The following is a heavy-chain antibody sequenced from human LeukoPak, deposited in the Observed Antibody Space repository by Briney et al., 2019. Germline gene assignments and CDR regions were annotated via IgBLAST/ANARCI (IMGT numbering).Heavy chain of an antibody. CDR3: ARGLGYCSGGSCYSGYYGMDV. J-gene: IGHJ6*02. CDR2: IYHSGST. CDR1: GGSISSSNW. Sequence: SGTLSLTCAVSGGSISSSNWWSWVRQPPEKGLEWIGEIYHSGSTNYNPSLKSRVTISVDTSKNQFSLKLSSVTAADTAVYYCARGLGYCSGGSCYSGYYGMDVWGQGTTVTVSS. D-gene: IGHD2-15*01. V-gene: IGHV4-4*02.